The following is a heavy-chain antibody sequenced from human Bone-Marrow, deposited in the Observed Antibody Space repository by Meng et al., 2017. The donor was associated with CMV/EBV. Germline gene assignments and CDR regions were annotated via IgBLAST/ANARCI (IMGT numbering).Heavy chain of an antibody. CDR3: TRHTNMELH. Sequence: SCAASGFTFSGSAMHWVRQASGKGLEWVGRIRSKANSYATAYAASVKGRFTISRDDSKNTAYLQMNSLKTEDTAVYYCTRHTNMELHWGQGTLVTVSS. CDR1: GFTFSGSA. J-gene: IGHJ4*02. V-gene: IGHV3-73*01. CDR2: IRSKANSYAT. D-gene: IGHD2/OR15-2a*01.